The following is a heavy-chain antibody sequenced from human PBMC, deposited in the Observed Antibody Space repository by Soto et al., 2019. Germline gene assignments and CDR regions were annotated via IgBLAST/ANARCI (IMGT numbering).Heavy chain of an antibody. CDR2: IYPGDSDT. J-gene: IGHJ4*02. V-gene: IGHV5-51*01. D-gene: IGHD1-20*01. Sequence: GESLKISCNGSGYIFTSYWIGWVRQMPGKGLEWMGIIYPGDSDTRYSPSFQGQVTISADKSISTAYLQWSSLKASDTAMYYCARTPEFNSWYYFDYWGQGTLVTVSS. CDR1: GYIFTSYW. CDR3: ARTPEFNSWYYFDY.